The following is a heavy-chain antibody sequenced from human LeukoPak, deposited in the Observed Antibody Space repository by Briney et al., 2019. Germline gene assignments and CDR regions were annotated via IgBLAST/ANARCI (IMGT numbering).Heavy chain of an antibody. Sequence: ASVTVSFKVSGYTLTELSMHWVRQAPGKGGEGMGGFDPEDGETIYAQKFQCRVTMTEDTSTDTAYMELSSLRSEDTAVYYCATAVTLGWQDGDIDYWGQGTLVTVSS. D-gene: IGHD3-10*01. J-gene: IGHJ4*02. CDR3: ATAVTLGWQDGDIDY. CDR2: FDPEDGET. CDR1: GYTLTELS. V-gene: IGHV1-24*01.